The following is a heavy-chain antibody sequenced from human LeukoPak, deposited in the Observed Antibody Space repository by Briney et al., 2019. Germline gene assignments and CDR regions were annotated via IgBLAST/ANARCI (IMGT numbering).Heavy chain of an antibody. CDR2: IYTGGST. D-gene: IGHD6-13*01. CDR1: GFTFSSSW. CDR3: AIGSSSWYFYDY. Sequence: GGSLRLSCAASGFTFSSSWMSWVRQAPGKGLEWVSLIYTGGSTSYADSVKGRFTISRDNSKNTVYLQMNSLRAEDTAVYYCAIGSSSWYFYDYWGQGTQVTVSS. J-gene: IGHJ4*02. V-gene: IGHV3-66*01.